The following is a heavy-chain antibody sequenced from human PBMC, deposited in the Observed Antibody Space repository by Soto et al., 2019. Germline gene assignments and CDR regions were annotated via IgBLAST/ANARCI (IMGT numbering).Heavy chain of an antibody. J-gene: IGHJ4*02. CDR1: GFTFDDYA. CDR3: AKETYSGSYYLDY. Sequence: LRLSCAASGFTFDDYAMHWVRQAPGKGLEWVSGISWNSGSIGYADSVKGRFTISRDNAKNSLYLQMNSLRAEDTALYYCAKETYSGSYYLDYWGQGTLVTVSS. CDR2: ISWNSGSI. D-gene: IGHD1-26*01. V-gene: IGHV3-9*01.